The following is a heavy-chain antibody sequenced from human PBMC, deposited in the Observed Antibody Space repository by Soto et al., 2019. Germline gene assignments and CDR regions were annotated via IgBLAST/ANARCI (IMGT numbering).Heavy chain of an antibody. D-gene: IGHD4-17*01. CDR1: SGSISSSNW. CDR2: IYHSGST. J-gene: IGHJ4*02. CDR3: ASVRYGDLFDS. Sequence: QVQLQESGPGLVKPSGTLSLTCAVSSGSISSSNWWSWVRQTPGKGLAWIGEIYHSGSTNYNPSLKRRVTISVDKSKNQFSLKLSSVTAADTAVYYCASVRYGDLFDSWGQGTLVTVSS. V-gene: IGHV4-4*02.